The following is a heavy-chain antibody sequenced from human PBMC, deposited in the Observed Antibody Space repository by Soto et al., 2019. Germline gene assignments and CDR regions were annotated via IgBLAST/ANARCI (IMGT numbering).Heavy chain of an antibody. CDR2: ISAYNGNT. CDR3: ARDLPPVAY. V-gene: IGHV1-18*01. J-gene: IGHJ4*02. CDR1: GYTFSSYF. Sequence: QVQLVQSGAEVKKPGASVRVSCKASGYTFSSYFISWVRQAPGQGLVWMGWISAYNGNTNYSQYLQCRVTMTTDTSTSTAYRELRSPSSDDTAVYYCARDLPPVAYWGQGTLVTVSS.